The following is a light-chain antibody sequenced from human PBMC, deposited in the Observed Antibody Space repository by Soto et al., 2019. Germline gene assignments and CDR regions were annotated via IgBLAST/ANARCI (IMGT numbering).Light chain of an antibody. CDR2: DAS. CDR3: QQRSNWLLI. J-gene: IGKJ4*01. Sequence: EIVLTQSPATLSLSPGERATLSCRASQSVSSYLAWYQQKPGQAPRLLIYDASNRATGIPARFSGSGSGTDFTLTISSLEPEDFAVYYCQQRSNWLLILGGGTKVEIK. CDR1: QSVSSY. V-gene: IGKV3-11*01.